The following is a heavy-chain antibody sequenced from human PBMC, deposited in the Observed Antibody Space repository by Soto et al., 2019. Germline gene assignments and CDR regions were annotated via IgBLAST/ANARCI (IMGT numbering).Heavy chain of an antibody. J-gene: IGHJ5*01. Sequence: TSETLSLTCTVSGGSISSYYWSWIRQPPGKGLEWIGYIYYSGSTNYNPSLKSRVTISVDTSKNQFSLKLSSVTAADTAVYYCARDGGSKPVLRFLEGNPGWFDSWGQGTLVTVSS. CDR2: IYYSGST. CDR3: ARDGGSKPVLRFLEGNPGWFDS. V-gene: IGHV4-59*01. D-gene: IGHD3-3*01. CDR1: GGSISSYY.